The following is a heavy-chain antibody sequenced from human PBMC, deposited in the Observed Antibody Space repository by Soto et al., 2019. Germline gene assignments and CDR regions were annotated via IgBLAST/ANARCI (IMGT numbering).Heavy chain of an antibody. Sequence: GGSLRLSCAASGFTFSSYGMHWVRQAPGKGLEWVAVISYDGSNKYYADSVKGRFTISRDNSKNTLYLQMNSLRAEDTAVYYCAKANLLGDPYDAFDIWGQGTMVTVSS. D-gene: IGHD3-16*01. V-gene: IGHV3-30*18. CDR1: GFTFSSYG. CDR2: ISYDGSNK. CDR3: AKANLLGDPYDAFDI. J-gene: IGHJ3*02.